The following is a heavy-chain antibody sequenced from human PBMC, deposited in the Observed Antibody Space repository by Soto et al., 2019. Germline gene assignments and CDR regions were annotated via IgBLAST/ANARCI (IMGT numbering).Heavy chain of an antibody. Sequence: QLQLQKSGSGLVKPSQTLSLTCAVSGGSISSGGYSWSWIRQPPGKGLEWIGYIYHSGSTYYNPSLKSRVTISVDRSKNQFSMKLSSVTAADTAVYYCARVPDRWGQGTLVTVSS. J-gene: IGHJ5*02. D-gene: IGHD2-2*01. CDR2: IYHSGST. CDR3: ARVPDR. V-gene: IGHV4-30-2*01. CDR1: GGSISSGGYS.